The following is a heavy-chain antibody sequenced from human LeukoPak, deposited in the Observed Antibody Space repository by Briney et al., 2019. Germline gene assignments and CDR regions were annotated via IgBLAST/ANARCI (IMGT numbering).Heavy chain of an antibody. V-gene: IGHV3-21*01. D-gene: IGHD2-2*02. CDR1: GFTFSSYS. CDR2: ISSSSSYI. CDR3: SKDQLLYDNWFDP. Sequence: PGGYLRLSCAASGFTFSSYSMNWVRQAPGKGLEWVSSISSSSSYIYYADSVKGRFTISRDNAKNSLYLQMNSLRAEDTAEYYCSKDQLLYDNWFDPWGQGTLVTVSS. J-gene: IGHJ5*02.